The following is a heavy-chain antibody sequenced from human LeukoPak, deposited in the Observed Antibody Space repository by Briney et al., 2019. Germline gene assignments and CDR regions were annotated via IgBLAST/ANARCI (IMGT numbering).Heavy chain of an antibody. Sequence: ASEKVSCKASGRTFSSYAINWVRQATGQGLEWMGWMNPNSGNTGYAQKFQGRVTMTRNTSISTAYMELSSLRSEDTAVYYCARECGSYYRDAFDIWGQGTMVTVSS. CDR2: MNPNSGNT. V-gene: IGHV1-8*02. CDR1: GRTFSSYA. J-gene: IGHJ3*02. D-gene: IGHD1-26*01. CDR3: ARECGSYYRDAFDI.